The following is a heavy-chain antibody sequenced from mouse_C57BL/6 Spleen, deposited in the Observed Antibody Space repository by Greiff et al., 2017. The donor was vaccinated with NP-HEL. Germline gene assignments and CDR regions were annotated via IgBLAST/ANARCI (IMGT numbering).Heavy chain of an antibody. D-gene: IGHD2-5*01. J-gene: IGHJ2*01. V-gene: IGHV1-55*01. CDR1: GYTFTSYW. CDR3: ARGTGYYSTSFDY. CDR2: IYPGSGST. Sequence: QVQLQQPGAELVKPGASVKMSCKASGYTFTSYWITWVKQRPGQGLEWIGDIYPGSGSTNYNEKFKSKATLTVDTSSSTAYMQRSSLTSEDSAVYYCARGTGYYSTSFDYWGQGTTLTVSS.